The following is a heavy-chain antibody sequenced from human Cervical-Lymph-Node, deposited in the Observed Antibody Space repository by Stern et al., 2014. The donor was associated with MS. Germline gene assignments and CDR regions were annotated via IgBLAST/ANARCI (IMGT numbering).Heavy chain of an antibody. V-gene: IGHV3-21*01. CDR2: ISSSSSYI. CDR3: ARGGDYSIPGRIGLDY. J-gene: IGHJ4*02. Sequence: EMQLVESGGGLVKPGGSLRLSCAASGFTFSSYSMNWVRQAPGKGLEWVSSISSSSSYIYYADSVKGRFTISRDNAKNSLYLQMNSLRAEDTAVYYCARGGDYSIPGRIGLDYWGQGTLVTVSS. D-gene: IGHD4-11*01. CDR1: GFTFSSYS.